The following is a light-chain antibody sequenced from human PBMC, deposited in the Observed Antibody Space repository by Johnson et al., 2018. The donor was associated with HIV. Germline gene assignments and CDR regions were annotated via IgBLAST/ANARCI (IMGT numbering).Light chain of an antibody. J-gene: IGLJ1*01. V-gene: IGLV1-51*01. CDR2: DNN. CDR1: SSNIGNNY. Sequence: QSVLTQPPSVSAAPGQKVTISCSGSSSNIGNNYVSWYQQLPGTAPKLLIYDNNKRPSGIPDRFSGSKSGTSATLVISGLQTGDEADYYCGTWDTSRSAPYVFGTGTKVTVL. CDR3: GTWDTSRSAPYV.